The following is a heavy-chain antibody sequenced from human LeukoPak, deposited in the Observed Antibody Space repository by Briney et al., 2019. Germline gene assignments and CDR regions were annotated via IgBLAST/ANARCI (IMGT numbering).Heavy chain of an antibody. CDR3: TIHVDTANDY. Sequence: GGSLRLSCAASGFTLSTYWMNWVRQAPGKGLEWVGRIRSKANSYATAYAASVKGRFTISRDDSKNTAYLQMNSLKTEDTAVYYCTIHVDTANDYWGQGTLVTVSS. CDR1: GFTLSTYW. J-gene: IGHJ4*02. CDR2: IRSKANSYAT. D-gene: IGHD5-18*01. V-gene: IGHV3-73*01.